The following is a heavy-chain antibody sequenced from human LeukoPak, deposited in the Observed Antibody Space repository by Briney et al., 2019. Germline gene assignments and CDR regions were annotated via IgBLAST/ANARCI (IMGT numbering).Heavy chain of an antibody. CDR3: AGHRYFENWFDP. CDR1: GYTFTGNY. D-gene: IGHD3-9*01. CDR2: VDPNSGDT. J-gene: IGHJ5*02. Sequence: ASVKVSCKASGYTFTGNYIHWVRQAHGQGLEWMGCVDPNSGDTDYAQKFQGRVTLTRDMSITTAYMDLSRLRSDDTAVYYCAGHRYFENWFDPWGQGTLVTVSS. V-gene: IGHV1-2*02.